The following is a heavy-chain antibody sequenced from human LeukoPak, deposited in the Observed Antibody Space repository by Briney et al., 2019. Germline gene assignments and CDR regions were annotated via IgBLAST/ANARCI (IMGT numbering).Heavy chain of an antibody. J-gene: IGHJ5*02. D-gene: IGHD2-15*01. Sequence: PGGSLRLSCAASGFTFSSYAMSWVRQAPGKGLEWVSAISGSGGSTYYADSVKGRFTISRDNSKNTLYLQMNSLRAEDTAVYYCASNSSPLLGSSNGSWGQGTLVTVSS. CDR2: ISGSGGST. CDR3: ASNSSPLLGSSNGS. CDR1: GFTFSSYA. V-gene: IGHV3-23*01.